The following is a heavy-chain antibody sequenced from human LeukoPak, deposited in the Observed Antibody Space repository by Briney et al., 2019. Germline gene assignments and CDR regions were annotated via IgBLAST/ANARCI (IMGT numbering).Heavy chain of an antibody. CDR1: GFTFDDYA. D-gene: IGHD1-26*01. CDR3: ARCQSGSYYVKWFDP. Sequence: GGSLRLSCAASGFTFDDYAMHWVRQAPGKGLEWVSGISWNSGSIGYADSVKGRFTISRDNAKNSLYLQMNSLRAEDTALYYCARCQSGSYYVKWFDPWGQGTLVTVSS. V-gene: IGHV3-9*01. J-gene: IGHJ5*02. CDR2: ISWNSGSI.